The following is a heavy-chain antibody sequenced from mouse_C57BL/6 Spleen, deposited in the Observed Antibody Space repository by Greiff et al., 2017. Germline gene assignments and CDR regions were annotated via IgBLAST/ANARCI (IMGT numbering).Heavy chain of an antibody. CDR2: INPSTGGT. D-gene: IGHD1-1*01. J-gene: IGHJ2*01. CDR3: ARGLNYYGRAY. V-gene: IGHV1-42*01. Sequence: VQLKESGPELVKPGASVKISCKASGYSFTGYYMNWVKQSPEKSLEWIGEINPSTGGTTYNQKFKAKATLTVDKSSSTAYMQLKSLTSEDSAVYYCARGLNYYGRAYWGQGTTLTVSS. CDR1: GYSFTGYY.